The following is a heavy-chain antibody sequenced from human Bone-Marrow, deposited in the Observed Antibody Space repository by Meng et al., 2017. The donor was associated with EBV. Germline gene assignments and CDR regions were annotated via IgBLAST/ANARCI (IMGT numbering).Heavy chain of an antibody. CDR2: INHSGST. D-gene: IGHD3-10*01. Sequence: QGQLMEAGPGVLKPSATLPLHCVVYGGSFMGYYWNWIRQPPGKGLEWIGEINHSGSTNYNPSLKSRVTISVDTSKNQFSLKLSSVTAADTAVYYCARGDYGSGSYYSHVGVVYWGQGTLVTVSS. V-gene: IGHV4-34*01. CDR3: ARGDYGSGSYYSHVGVVY. CDR1: GGSFMGYY. J-gene: IGHJ4*02.